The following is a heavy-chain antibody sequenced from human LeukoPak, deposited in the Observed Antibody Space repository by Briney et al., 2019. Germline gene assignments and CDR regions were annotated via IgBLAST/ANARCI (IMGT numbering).Heavy chain of an antibody. Sequence: SETLSLTCAVYGGSFSGYYWSWIRQPPGKGLEWIGEINHSGSTNYNPSLKSRVTISVDTSKNQFSLKLSSVTAADTAVYYCARARRPNRPMDYWGQGTLVTVSS. V-gene: IGHV4-34*01. CDR3: ARARRPNRPMDY. CDR1: GGSFSGYY. CDR2: INHSGST. J-gene: IGHJ4*02.